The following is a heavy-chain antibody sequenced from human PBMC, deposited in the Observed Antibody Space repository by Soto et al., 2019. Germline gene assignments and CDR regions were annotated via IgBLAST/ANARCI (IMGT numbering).Heavy chain of an antibody. Sequence: ASVKVSCKASGYTFTSYGISWVRQAPGQGLEWMGWISAYNGNTNYAQKLQGRATMTTDTSTSTAYMELRSLRSDDTAVYYCARGTQDSIYDFWSGYYFDYWGQGTLVTVSS. J-gene: IGHJ4*02. CDR1: GYTFTSYG. V-gene: IGHV1-18*01. D-gene: IGHD3-3*01. CDR3: ARGTQDSIYDFWSGYYFDY. CDR2: ISAYNGNT.